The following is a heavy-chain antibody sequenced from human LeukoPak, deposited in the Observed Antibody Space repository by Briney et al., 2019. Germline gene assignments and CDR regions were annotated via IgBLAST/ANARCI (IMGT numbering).Heavy chain of an antibody. CDR3: ATSPGYDY. CDR1: GYTFTGYY. D-gene: IGHD1-14*01. Sequence: ASVKVSCKASGYTFTGYYMHWVRQAPGKGLEWMGGFDPEDGETIYAQKFQGRVTMTEDTSTDTAYMELTSLRSKDTAVYYCATSPGYDYWGQGTLVTVSS. CDR2: FDPEDGET. J-gene: IGHJ4*02. V-gene: IGHV1-24*01.